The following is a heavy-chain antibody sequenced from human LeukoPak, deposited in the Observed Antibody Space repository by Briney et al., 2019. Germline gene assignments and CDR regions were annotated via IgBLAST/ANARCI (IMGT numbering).Heavy chain of an antibody. CDR2: IIGNGVKT. Sequence: TGGSLRLSCAASGFTFSGHSMTWFRQTPGKGLEWVAVIIGNGVKTYYADSLKGRFTISRDNSKSTLYLQMNSLRADDTAVYYCARVGDWSNYFGMDAWGQGTTVSVSS. J-gene: IGHJ6*02. CDR3: ARVGDWSNYFGMDA. D-gene: IGHD3-16*01. CDR1: GFTFSGHS. V-gene: IGHV3-23*01.